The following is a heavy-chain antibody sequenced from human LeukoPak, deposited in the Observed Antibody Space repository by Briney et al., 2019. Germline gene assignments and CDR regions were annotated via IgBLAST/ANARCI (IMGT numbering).Heavy chain of an antibody. CDR2: IYSGGST. CDR3: ARGGSVPATRSFDY. J-gene: IGHJ4*02. CDR1: GFTVSSDY. Sequence: GGSRRLSCSASGFTVSSDYMSWVRQAPGKGLEWLSVIYSGGSTYYADSVKGRFTISRDNSKNTVYLQMNSLRVEDTAVYYCARGGSVPATRSFDYWGQGTLVTVSS. D-gene: IGHD6-19*01. V-gene: IGHV3-66*01.